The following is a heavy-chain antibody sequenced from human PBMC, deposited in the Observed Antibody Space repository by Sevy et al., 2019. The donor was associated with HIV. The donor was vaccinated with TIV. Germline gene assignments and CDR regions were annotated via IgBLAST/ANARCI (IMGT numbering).Heavy chain of an antibody. CDR3: ARDSPGYGGYAH. CDR2: IKEDGSAK. V-gene: IGHV3-7*01. J-gene: IGHJ1*01. Sequence: GESLKISCAASGFTFSTYWMTWVRQAPGQGLEWVANIKEDGSAKYYVDSVKGRFTISRDNAKNSLYLQVNNLRAEYTAVYYCARDSPGYGGYAHWGQGTLVTVSS. D-gene: IGHD5-12*01. CDR1: GFTFSTYW.